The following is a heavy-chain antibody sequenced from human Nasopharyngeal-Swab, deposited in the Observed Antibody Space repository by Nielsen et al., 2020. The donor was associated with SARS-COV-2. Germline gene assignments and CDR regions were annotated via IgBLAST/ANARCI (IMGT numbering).Heavy chain of an antibody. CDR3: AREGYYGSGSYAPFDY. D-gene: IGHD3-10*01. J-gene: IGHJ4*02. CDR2: IIPIFGTA. V-gene: IGHV1-69*13. Sequence: SAKVSCKASGGTFSSYAISWVRQAPGQGLEWMGGIIPIFGTANYAQKFQGRVTITADESTSTAYMELSSLRSEDTAVYYCAREGYYGSGSYAPFDYWGQGTLVTVSS. CDR1: GGTFSSYA.